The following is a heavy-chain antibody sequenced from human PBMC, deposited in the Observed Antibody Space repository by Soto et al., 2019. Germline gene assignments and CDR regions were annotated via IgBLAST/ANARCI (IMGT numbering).Heavy chain of an antibody. Sequence: ASVKVSCKASGYTFTSYGISWVRQAPGQGLEWMGWISAYNGNTNYAQKLQGRVTMTTDTSTSTAYMELRSLRSDDTAVYYCARGSGGSGRSYYYGLDVWGQGTTVTVSS. CDR1: GYTFTSYG. D-gene: IGHD3-10*01. J-gene: IGHJ6*02. V-gene: IGHV1-18*01. CDR3: ARGSGGSGRSYYYGLDV. CDR2: ISAYNGNT.